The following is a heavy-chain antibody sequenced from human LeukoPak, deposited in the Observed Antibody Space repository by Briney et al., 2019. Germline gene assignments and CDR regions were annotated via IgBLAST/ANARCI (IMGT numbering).Heavy chain of an antibody. J-gene: IGHJ4*02. CDR2: ISAYNGNT. Sequence: ASVKVSCKASGYTFTGYYMHWVRQAPGQGLEWMGWISAYNGNTNYAQKLQGRVTMTTDTSTSTAYMELRSLRSDDTAVYYCARSPITMIVVVIDYWGQGTLVTVSS. D-gene: IGHD3-22*01. V-gene: IGHV1-18*04. CDR3: ARSPITMIVVVIDY. CDR1: GYTFTGYY.